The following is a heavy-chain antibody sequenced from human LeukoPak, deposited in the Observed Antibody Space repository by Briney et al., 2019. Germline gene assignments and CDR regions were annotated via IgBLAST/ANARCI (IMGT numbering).Heavy chain of an antibody. Sequence: SETLSLTCTVSGGSISSYYWSWIRQPAGKGLEWIGRIYTSGSTNYNPSLKSRVTISVDTSKNQFSLKLSSVTAADTAVYYCASLRYSGSSDYWGQGTLVTVSS. CDR1: GGSISSYY. J-gene: IGHJ4*02. V-gene: IGHV4-4*07. D-gene: IGHD1-26*01. CDR2: IYTSGST. CDR3: ASLRYSGSSDY.